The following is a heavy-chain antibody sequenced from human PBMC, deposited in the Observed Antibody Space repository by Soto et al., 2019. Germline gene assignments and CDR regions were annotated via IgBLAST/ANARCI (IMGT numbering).Heavy chain of an antibody. CDR3: ARGVSAGVDY. V-gene: IGHV1-8*01. Sequence: QVQLVQSGAEVREPGASVKVSCKASGYSFTSLDINWVRQTTGPGLEWMGWMQPSTGRTGYAQKFQGRVTMTMDTSINTAYMELTTLTSDDTAFYYCARGVSAGVDYWGQGTLVTVSS. J-gene: IGHJ4*02. D-gene: IGHD1-26*01. CDR2: MQPSTGRT. CDR1: GYSFTSLD.